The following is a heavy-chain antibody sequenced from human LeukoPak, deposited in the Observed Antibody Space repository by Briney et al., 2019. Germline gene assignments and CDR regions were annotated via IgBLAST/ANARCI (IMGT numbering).Heavy chain of an antibody. D-gene: IGHD1-26*01. CDR2: INTSGTT. J-gene: IGHJ4*02. V-gene: IGHV4-4*07. CDR3: ARGKENSGIFDY. CDR1: GGSISSYY. Sequence: KPSETLSLTCTVSGGSISSYYWSWVRQPAGKGLEWLGRINTSGTTNYNPTLKSRVTVSVDTSKNQFSLKVGSVTAADAAVYYCARGKENSGIFDYWGQGILVTVSS.